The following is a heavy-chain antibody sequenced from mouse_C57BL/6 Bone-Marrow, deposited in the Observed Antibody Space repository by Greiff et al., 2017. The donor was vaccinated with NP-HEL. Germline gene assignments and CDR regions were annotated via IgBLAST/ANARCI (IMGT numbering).Heavy chain of an antibody. V-gene: IGHV5-12*01. CDR3: ARHDYGSSFLDY. CDR2: ISNGGGST. CDR1: GFTFSDYY. Sequence: EVKLVESGGGLVQPGGSLKLSCAASGFTFSDYYMYWVRQTPEKRLEWVAYISNGGGSTYYPDTVKGRFTISRDNAKNTLYLQMSRLKSEDTAMYYCARHDYGSSFLDYWGQGTSVTVSS. D-gene: IGHD1-1*01. J-gene: IGHJ4*01.